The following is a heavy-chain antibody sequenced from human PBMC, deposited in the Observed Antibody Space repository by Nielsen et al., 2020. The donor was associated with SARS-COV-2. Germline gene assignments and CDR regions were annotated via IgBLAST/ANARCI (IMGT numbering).Heavy chain of an antibody. CDR2: IYTSGST. CDR3: AGRKDGYNRGDY. J-gene: IGHJ4*02. D-gene: IGHD5-24*01. CDR1: GGSISSYY. Sequence: GSLRLSCTVSGGSISSYYWSWIRRPAGKGLEWIGRIYTSGSTNYNPSLKSRVTMSVDTSKNQFSLKLSSVTAADTAVYYCAGRKDGYNRGDYWGQGTLVTVSS. V-gene: IGHV4-4*07.